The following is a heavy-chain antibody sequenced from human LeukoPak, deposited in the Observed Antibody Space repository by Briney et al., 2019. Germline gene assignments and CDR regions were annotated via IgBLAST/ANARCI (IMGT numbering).Heavy chain of an antibody. Sequence: ASVKVSCKASGYTFTGYYMHWVRQAPGQGLEWMGRINPNSGGTNYAQKFQGRVTMTRDTSISTAYMELSSLRSEDTAVYYCARVYCSSTSCYTDPNWFDPWGQGTLVTVSS. CDR1: GYTFTGYY. CDR2: INPNSGGT. J-gene: IGHJ5*02. CDR3: ARVYCSSTSCYTDPNWFDP. D-gene: IGHD2-2*02. V-gene: IGHV1-2*06.